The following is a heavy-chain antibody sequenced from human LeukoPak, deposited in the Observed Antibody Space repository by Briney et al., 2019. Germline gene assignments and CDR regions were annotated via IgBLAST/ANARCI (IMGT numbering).Heavy chain of an antibody. CDR1: GLTFSTYT. CDR2: ILTSGGT. D-gene: IGHD3-10*01. CDR3: AKDRIYADGLWDFDY. Sequence: GGSLRLSCTASGLTFSTYTMSWVRQAPGEGLKWVSGILTSGGTYYADSVKGRFTTSRDNSKNTLYLQMNSLRADDTAVYYCAKDRIYADGLWDFDYWGQGTLVTVSS. J-gene: IGHJ4*02. V-gene: IGHV3-23*01.